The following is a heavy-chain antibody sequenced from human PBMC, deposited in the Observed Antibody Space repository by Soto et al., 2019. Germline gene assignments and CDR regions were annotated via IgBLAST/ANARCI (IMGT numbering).Heavy chain of an antibody. Sequence: SETMSITRTVSGGSISSGGYYWSWIRQHPGKGLEWIGYIYYSGSTYYNPSLKSRVTISVDTSKNQFSLKLSSVTAADTAVYYCAREQRVNYDSSGYYPAYWGQGTLVTVSS. CDR3: AREQRVNYDSSGYYPAY. D-gene: IGHD3-22*01. J-gene: IGHJ4*02. V-gene: IGHV4-31*02. CDR2: IYYSGST. CDR1: GGSISSGGYY.